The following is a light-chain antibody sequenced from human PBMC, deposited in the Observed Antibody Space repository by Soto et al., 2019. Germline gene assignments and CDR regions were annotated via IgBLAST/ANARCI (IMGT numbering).Light chain of an antibody. CDR1: RSDVGGYNY. CDR2: DVS. Sequence: QSVLTQPASVSGSPGQSITISCTGTRSDVGGYNYVSWYQQHPGKAPKLMIYDVSNRPSGVSNRFSGSKSGNTASLTISGLQAEDEADYYCSSYTSSSTPWVFGTGT. J-gene: IGLJ1*01. V-gene: IGLV2-14*01. CDR3: SSYTSSSTPWV.